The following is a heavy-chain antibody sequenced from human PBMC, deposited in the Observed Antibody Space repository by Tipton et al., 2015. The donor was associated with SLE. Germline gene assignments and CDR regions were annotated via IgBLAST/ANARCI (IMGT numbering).Heavy chain of an antibody. CDR2: ISSSSSYI. J-gene: IGHJ4*02. V-gene: IGHV3-21*01. D-gene: IGHD1-26*01. CDR1: GFTFSSYS. CDR3: ARRGGSYGAIDY. Sequence: SLRLSCAASGFTFSSYSMNWVRQAPGKGLEWVSSISSSSSYIYYADSVKGRFTISRDNAKNSLYLQMNSLRAEDTAVYYCARRGGSYGAIDYWGQGTLVTVSS.